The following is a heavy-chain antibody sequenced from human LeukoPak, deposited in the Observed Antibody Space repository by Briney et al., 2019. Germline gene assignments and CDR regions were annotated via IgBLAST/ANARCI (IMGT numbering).Heavy chain of an antibody. J-gene: IGHJ4*02. D-gene: IGHD6-13*01. V-gene: IGHV3-64*04. CDR2: ISDSGGST. CDR1: GFPFSSYA. CDR3: ATGSDSRSWLIDY. Sequence: PGGSLRLSCSASGFPFSSYAMHWVRQAPGKGLEYVSAISDSGGSTYYADSVKGRFTISRDNSKNMVYLQMNSLGAEDTAVHYCATGSDSRSWLIDYWGQGTLVTVSS.